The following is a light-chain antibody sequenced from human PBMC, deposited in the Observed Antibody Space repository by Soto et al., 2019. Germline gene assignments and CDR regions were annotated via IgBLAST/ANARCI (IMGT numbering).Light chain of an antibody. J-gene: IGLJ1*01. Sequence: QSALTQPASVSGSPGQSITISCTGTSSDVGGYNYVYWHQQHPGKAPKLMIYDVTNRPSGVSNRFSGSKSGNTASLTISELQTEDEAHYYCSSYTSSSTPYVFGTGTKVTVL. V-gene: IGLV2-14*01. CDR3: SSYTSSSTPYV. CDR1: SSDVGGYNY. CDR2: DVT.